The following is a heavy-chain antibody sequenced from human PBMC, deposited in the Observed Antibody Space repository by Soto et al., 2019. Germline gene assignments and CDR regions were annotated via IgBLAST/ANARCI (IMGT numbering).Heavy chain of an antibody. CDR3: ASLSFIAAAGGLSYYYYGMDV. CDR2: IYYSGST. D-gene: IGHD6-13*01. Sequence: PSETLSLTCTVSGGSISSGGYYWSWIRQHLGKGLEWIGYIYYSGSTYYNPSLKSRVTISVDTSKNQFSLKLSSVTAADTAVYYCASLSFIAAAGGLSYYYYGMDVWGQGTTVTVSS. J-gene: IGHJ6*02. V-gene: IGHV4-31*03. CDR1: GGSISSGGYY.